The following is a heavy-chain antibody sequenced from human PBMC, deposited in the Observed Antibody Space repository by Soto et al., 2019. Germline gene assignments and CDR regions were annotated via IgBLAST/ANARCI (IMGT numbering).Heavy chain of an antibody. CDR3: AREPAGTADWSHP. Sequence: ASVKVSCKASGGTFSNYAISWVRQAPGQGLEWMGGIIPIFGTTNYAQNFQARVPITAAESTSTAYTELTSLRSEDTAVYYCAREPAGTADWSHPWGQGTLVTVSS. CDR2: IIPIFGTT. D-gene: IGHD6-13*01. CDR1: GGTFSNYA. J-gene: IGHJ5*02. V-gene: IGHV1-69*13.